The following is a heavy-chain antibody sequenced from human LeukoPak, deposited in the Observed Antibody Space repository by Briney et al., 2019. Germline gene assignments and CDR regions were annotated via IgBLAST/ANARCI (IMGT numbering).Heavy chain of an antibody. J-gene: IGHJ3*02. Sequence: GGSLRLSCAASGFTFTIYPMMWVRQAPGKGLEWVSALSACGDATYYADSVKGRFTISRDNSKNTLYLQINSLRAEDTAVYYCAKDGGIWGQGTMVTVSS. V-gene: IGHV3-23*01. CDR3: AKDGGI. CDR2: LSACGDAT. CDR1: GFTFTIYP.